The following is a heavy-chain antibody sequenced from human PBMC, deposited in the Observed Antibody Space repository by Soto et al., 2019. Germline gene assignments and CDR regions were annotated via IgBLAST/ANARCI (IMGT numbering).Heavy chain of an antibody. CDR3: AKALSITGTTDYYYGMDV. V-gene: IGHV3-30*18. CDR2: ISYDGSLK. D-gene: IGHD1-20*01. J-gene: IGHJ6*02. CDR1: GFDFYKYA. Sequence: GGSLRLSCAASGFDFYKYARDWVRQAPGKGLEWVAVISYDGSLKKYADSVKGRFTISRDNSKNTLYLEMKSLRGEDTAVYYCAKALSITGTTDYYYGMDVWGQGTTVTVSS.